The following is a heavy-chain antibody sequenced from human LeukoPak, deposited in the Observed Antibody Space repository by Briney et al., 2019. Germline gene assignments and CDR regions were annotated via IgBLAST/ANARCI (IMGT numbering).Heavy chain of an antibody. CDR3: ARVILYYYYYMDV. D-gene: IGHD2-15*01. CDR1: GGSISSSSYY. CDR2: IYYSGST. J-gene: IGHJ6*03. V-gene: IGHV4-39*06. Sequence: PSETLSLTCTVSGGSISSSSYYWGCIRQPPRKGLEGMGSIYYSGSTYYNPSLKSRVTISVDTSKHQFPLQLSSVTAADTAVYYCARVILYYYYYMDVWGKGTTVTVSS.